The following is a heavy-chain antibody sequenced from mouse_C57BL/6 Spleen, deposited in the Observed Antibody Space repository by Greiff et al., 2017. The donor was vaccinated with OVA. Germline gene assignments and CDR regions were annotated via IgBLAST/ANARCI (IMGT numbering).Heavy chain of an antibody. CDR1: GFSLTSYG. V-gene: IGHV2-2*01. J-gene: IGHJ4*01. CDR2: IWSGGST. D-gene: IGHD2-4*01. Sequence: QVQLRESGPGLVQPSQSLSITCTVSGFSLTSYGVHWVRQSPGKGLEWLGVIWSGGSTDYNAAFISRLSISKDNSKSQVFFKMNSLQADDTAIYYCARNGDYDGHYYAMDYWGQGTSVTVSS. CDR3: ARNGDYDGHYYAMDY.